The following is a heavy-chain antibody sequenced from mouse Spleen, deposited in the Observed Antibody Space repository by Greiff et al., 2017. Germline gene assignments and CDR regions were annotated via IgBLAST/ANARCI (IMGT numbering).Heavy chain of an antibody. J-gene: IGHJ3*01. CDR2: ISSGGGNT. V-gene: IGHV5-9*04. Sequence: EVQLVESGGGLVKPGGSLKLSCAASGFTFSSYTMSWVRQTPAKRLEWVATISSGGGNTYYPDSVKGRFTISRDNARNTLYLQMSSLRSEDTAMYYCARHGESAWFAYWGQGTLVTVSA. CDR1: GFTFSSYT. CDR3: ARHGESAWFAY.